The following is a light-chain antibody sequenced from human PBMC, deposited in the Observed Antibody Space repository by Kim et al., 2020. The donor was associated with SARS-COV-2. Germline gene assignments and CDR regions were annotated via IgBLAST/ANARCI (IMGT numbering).Light chain of an antibody. J-gene: IGLJ2*01. CDR3: NSRDSSGNHVV. Sequence: SSELTQDPAVSVALGQTVRITCQGDSLRTYYASWYQQRPGQAPVLVIYGKNKRPSGIPDRFSGFRSGNTASLTITGAQAEDEGDYYCNSRDSSGNHVVFGGGTQLTVL. CDR1: SLRTYY. CDR2: GKN. V-gene: IGLV3-19*01.